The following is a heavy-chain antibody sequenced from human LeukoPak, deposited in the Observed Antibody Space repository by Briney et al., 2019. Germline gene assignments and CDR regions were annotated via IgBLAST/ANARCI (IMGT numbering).Heavy chain of an antibody. D-gene: IGHD3-9*01. CDR3: ARGVDSAIDW. CDR1: GFTFSSYW. J-gene: IGHJ4*02. Sequence: PGGSLRLSCAASGFTFSSYWMYWVRQAPGKGLEWVADINGDGRDKYYVGSVRGRFTISRDNADNALYLQMNSLRGDDAALYYCARGVDSAIDWWGQGTLVTVSS. CDR2: INGDGRDK. V-gene: IGHV3-7*01.